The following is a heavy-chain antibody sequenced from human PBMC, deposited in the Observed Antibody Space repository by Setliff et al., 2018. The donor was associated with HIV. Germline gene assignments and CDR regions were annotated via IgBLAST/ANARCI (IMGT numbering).Heavy chain of an antibody. V-gene: IGHV4-4*07. Sequence: SETLSLTCTVSGGSISTSNWWGWIRQSAGKGLEWIGRMYTTVDAAYNPSLESRVIMSVDTSKNQISLKLTSVTAADTAMYYCARDPAIYFDFWGQGVLVTVSS. CDR1: GGSISTSNW. J-gene: IGHJ4*02. CDR3: ARDPAIYFDF. D-gene: IGHD2-2*01. CDR2: MYTTVDA.